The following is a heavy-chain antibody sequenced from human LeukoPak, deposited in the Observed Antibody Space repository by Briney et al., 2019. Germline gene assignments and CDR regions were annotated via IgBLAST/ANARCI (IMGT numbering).Heavy chain of an antibody. CDR3: ARVPAVRWELLDLDY. J-gene: IGHJ4*02. D-gene: IGHD1-26*01. CDR1: GFTFSSYA. V-gene: IGHV3-23*01. Sequence: GGSLRLSCAASGFTFSSYAMSWVRQAPGKGLEWVSAISGSGGSTYYADSVKGRFTISRDNAKNSLYLQMNSLRAEDTAVYYCARVPAVRWELLDLDYWGQGTLVTVSS. CDR2: ISGSGGST.